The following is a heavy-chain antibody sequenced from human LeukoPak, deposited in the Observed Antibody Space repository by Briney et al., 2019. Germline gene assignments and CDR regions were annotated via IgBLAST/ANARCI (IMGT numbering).Heavy chain of an antibody. CDR3: ARGRRYYSTPQYFDY. CDR1: GGSFSGYY. V-gene: IGHV4-34*01. J-gene: IGHJ4*02. D-gene: IGHD2-21*01. CDR2: INHSGST. Sequence: SETLSLTCAVYGGSFSGYYWSWIRQSPGKGLEWIGEINHSGSTNYNPSLKSRVTISVDTSKNQFSLKLSSVTAADTAVYYCARGRRYYSTPQYFDYWGQGTLVTASS.